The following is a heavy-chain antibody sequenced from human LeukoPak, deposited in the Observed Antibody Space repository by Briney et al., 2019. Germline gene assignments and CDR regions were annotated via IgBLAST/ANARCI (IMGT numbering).Heavy chain of an antibody. D-gene: IGHD6-19*01. Sequence: GGTLRLSCAASGFTFSSYGMSWVRQAPGKGLEWVSAISGSGGSTYYADSVKGRFTISRDNAENSLYLQMNSLRAEDTAVYYCAREGGSGWYSGWFDPWGQGTLVTVSS. CDR3: AREGGSGWYSGWFDP. CDR1: GFTFSSYG. V-gene: IGHV3-23*01. CDR2: ISGSGGST. J-gene: IGHJ5*02.